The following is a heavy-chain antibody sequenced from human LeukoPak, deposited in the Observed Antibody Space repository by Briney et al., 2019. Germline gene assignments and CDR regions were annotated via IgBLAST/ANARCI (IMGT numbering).Heavy chain of an antibody. D-gene: IGHD4-17*01. J-gene: IGHJ2*01. Sequence: ASVKVSCKASGYTFTGYYMHWVRQAPGQGLEWMGWINPNSGGTIYAQKFQGRVTMTRDTSISTAYMELRSLRSDDTAVYYCARYYGDLHWYFDLWGRGTLVTVSS. CDR2: INPNSGGT. CDR1: GYTFTGYY. CDR3: ARYYGDLHWYFDL. V-gene: IGHV1-2*02.